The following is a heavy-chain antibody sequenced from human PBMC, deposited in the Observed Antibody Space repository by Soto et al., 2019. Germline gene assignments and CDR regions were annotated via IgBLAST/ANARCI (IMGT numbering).Heavy chain of an antibody. CDR3: ARGGDSSLDYYGMDV. D-gene: IGHD2-21*02. J-gene: IGHJ6*02. CDR1: GYTFTSYA. Sequence: VASVKVSCKASGYTFTSYAMHWVRQAPGQRLEWMGWINAGNGNTKYSQKFQGRVTITRDTSASTAYMELSSLRSEDTAVCYCARGGDSSLDYYGMDVWGQGTTVTVSS. CDR2: INAGNGNT. V-gene: IGHV1-3*01.